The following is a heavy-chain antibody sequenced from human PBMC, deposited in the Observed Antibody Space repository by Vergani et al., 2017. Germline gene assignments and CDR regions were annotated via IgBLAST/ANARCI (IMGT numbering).Heavy chain of an antibody. V-gene: IGHV2-5*04. CDR3: VYRITECGTTGCFYPIYYYSFLYV. J-gene: IGHJ6*03. CDR2: IFLNDDQ. D-gene: IGHD1-7*01. Sequence: QITLKESGPPLVKPPQPLTLPCTFSGFSLNTRGVSVAWFRKPPGKALGCLALIFLNDDQHYSPSLNNRVTITKDTSKNQVVLTMTNMDYVDTGAYYCVYRITECGTTGCFYPIYYYSFLYVWGKGTTVTVSS. CDR1: GFSLNTRGVS.